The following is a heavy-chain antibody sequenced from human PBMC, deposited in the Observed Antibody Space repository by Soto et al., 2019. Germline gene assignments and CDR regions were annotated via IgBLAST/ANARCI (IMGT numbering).Heavy chain of an antibody. D-gene: IGHD6-13*01. Sequence: SETLSLTCTVSGGSISSYYWSWIRQPPGKGLEWIGYIYYSGSTNYNPSLKSRVTISVDTSKNQFSLKLSSVTAADTAVYYCARHRYSSSWYPYYFDYWGQGTLVTVSS. V-gene: IGHV4-59*08. J-gene: IGHJ4*02. CDR3: ARHRYSSSWYPYYFDY. CDR1: GGSISSYY. CDR2: IYYSGST.